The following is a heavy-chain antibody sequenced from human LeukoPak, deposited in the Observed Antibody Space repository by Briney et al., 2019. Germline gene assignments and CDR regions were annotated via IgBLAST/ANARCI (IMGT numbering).Heavy chain of an antibody. Sequence: GGSLRLSCVVSGLTFNSYWMTWVRQAPGKGLEWVANIKHDGSEMYYVDSVKGRFTVSRDNARNSLYLQMSSLRAEDTAVYYCARGNLIHYYGSGSYLWDFDYWGQGTLVTVSS. CDR1: GLTFNSYW. CDR3: ARGNLIHYYGSGSYLWDFDY. V-gene: IGHV3-7*01. J-gene: IGHJ4*02. CDR2: IKHDGSEM. D-gene: IGHD3-10*01.